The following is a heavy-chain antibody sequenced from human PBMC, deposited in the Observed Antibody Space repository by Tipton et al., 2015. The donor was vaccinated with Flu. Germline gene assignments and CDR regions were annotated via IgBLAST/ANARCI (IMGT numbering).Heavy chain of an antibody. Sequence: SLRLSCAASGFTFSTYSINWVRQAPGKGLEWVSYISRRSSSIYYADSVKGRSIISRDNSKNTVYLQMNSLRAEDTAVYYCAKDLFTFGPQYYFGMDVWGQGTTVTVSS. CDR1: GFTFSTYS. D-gene: IGHD3-16*01. CDR2: ISRRSSSI. CDR3: AKDLFTFGPQYYFGMDV. J-gene: IGHJ6*02. V-gene: IGHV3-48*01.